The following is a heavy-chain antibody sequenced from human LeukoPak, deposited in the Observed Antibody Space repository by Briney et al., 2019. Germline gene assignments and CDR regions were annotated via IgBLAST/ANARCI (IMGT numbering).Heavy chain of an antibody. J-gene: IGHJ4*02. V-gene: IGHV4-4*07. D-gene: IGHD6-13*01. CDR3: ARVGRQLAPFDY. Sequence: SETLSLTCTVSGGSISSYYWSWIRQPAGKGLEWIGRIYTSGSTNYNPSLKSRVTMSVDTSKNQCCLKLSSVTAADTAVYYCARVGRQLAPFDYWGQGTLVTVSS. CDR2: IYTSGST. CDR1: GGSISSYY.